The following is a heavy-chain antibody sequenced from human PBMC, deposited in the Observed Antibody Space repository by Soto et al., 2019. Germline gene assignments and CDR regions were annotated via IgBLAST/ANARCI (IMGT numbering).Heavy chain of an antibody. V-gene: IGHV1-18*01. Sequence: ASVKVSCKASGYTFTSYGISWVRQAPGQGLEWMGWISAYNGNTNYAQKLQGRVTMTTDTSTSTAYMELRSLRSGDTAVYYCATQFPYYYESSDHDYWGQGTLVTVSS. J-gene: IGHJ4*02. CDR3: ATQFPYYYESSDHDY. CDR2: ISAYNGNT. D-gene: IGHD3-22*01. CDR1: GYTFTSYG.